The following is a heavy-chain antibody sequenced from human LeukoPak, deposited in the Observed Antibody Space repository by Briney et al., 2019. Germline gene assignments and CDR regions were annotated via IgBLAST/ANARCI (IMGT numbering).Heavy chain of an antibody. D-gene: IGHD3-22*01. J-gene: IGHJ4*02. CDR2: ISWDGGST. CDR3: AKYMSRTYYDGFDY. V-gene: IGHV3-43*01. CDR1: GFIFSEYS. Sequence: GGSLRLSCAASGFIFSEYSMHWVRQAPGKGLEWVSLISWDGGSTYYADSVKGRFTISRDNNKNSLYLQMNSLRTEDTALYYCAKYMSRTYYDGFDYWGQGTLVTVSS.